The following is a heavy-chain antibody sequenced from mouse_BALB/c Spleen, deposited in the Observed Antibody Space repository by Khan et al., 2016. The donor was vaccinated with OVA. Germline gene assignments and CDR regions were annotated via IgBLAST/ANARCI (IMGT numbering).Heavy chain of an antibody. Sequence: QVQLQQSGAELARPGASVKLSCKASGYTFTDYNINWVKQRTGQGLEWIGEIYPGSNNTYYNAKFKGKATLTADKSSSTAYMQLSSLTSEDSAVYCCAREWGAWFPYWGQGTLVTVSA. CDR2: IYPGSNNT. J-gene: IGHJ3*01. V-gene: IGHV1-77*01. CDR1: GYTFTDYN. CDR3: AREWGAWFPY.